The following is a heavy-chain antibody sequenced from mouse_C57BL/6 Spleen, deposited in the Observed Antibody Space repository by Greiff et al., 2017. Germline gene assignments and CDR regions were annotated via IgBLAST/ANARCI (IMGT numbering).Heavy chain of an antibody. CDR3: ASGGLSSAYFGY. J-gene: IGHJ2*01. Sequence: VQLQQPGPELVKPGASVKMSCKASGYTFTSYWITWVKQRPGQGLEWIGDSYPGSGSTNYNEKFKSKATLTVDTSSSTAYMQLSSLTSEDSAVYSCASGGLSSAYFGYWGQGTTLTVSS. V-gene: IGHV1-55*01. CDR2: SYPGSGST. D-gene: IGHD3-1*01. CDR1: GYTFTSYW.